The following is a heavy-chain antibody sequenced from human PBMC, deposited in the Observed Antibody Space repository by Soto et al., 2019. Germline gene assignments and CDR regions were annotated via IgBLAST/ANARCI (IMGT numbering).Heavy chain of an antibody. CDR1: GYTFSNYG. Sequence: QVTLVQSGAEVKKPGASVKVSCSTSGYTFSNYGLSWLRQAPGQGLEWMGWINHSNDKTNYVPSLQGRVTMTTDPSTSTGYMELRSLRSDDSVVYYCAMARCINSRCYPEFGYWGHGTLVTVSS. D-gene: IGHD2-8*01. CDR3: AMARCINSRCYPEFGY. V-gene: IGHV1-18*01. J-gene: IGHJ5*01. CDR2: INHSNDKT.